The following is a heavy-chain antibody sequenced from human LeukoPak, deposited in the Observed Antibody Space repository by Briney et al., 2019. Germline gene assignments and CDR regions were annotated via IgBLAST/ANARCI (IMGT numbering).Heavy chain of an antibody. CDR1: GFTIISYW. V-gene: IGHV3-7*01. D-gene: IGHD3-9*01. CDR3: VTGYSDY. Sequence: GGSLRLSCAASGFTIISYWLGWVRQAPGKVLEWVANIKQDGSEKYYVDSVKGRVAISRDNAKNSLYLQMNSLRAEDTAVYYCVTGYSDYWGQGTLVTVSS. CDR2: IKQDGSEK. J-gene: IGHJ4*02.